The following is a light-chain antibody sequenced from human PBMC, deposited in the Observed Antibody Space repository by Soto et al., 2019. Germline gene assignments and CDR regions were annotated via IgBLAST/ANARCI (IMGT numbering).Light chain of an antibody. J-gene: IGKJ1*01. CDR1: QGISSY. Sequence: AIRMTQSPSSLSSSRGDRFTIRCRASQGISSYLAWYQQKPGKAPKLLIYAAYNLQSGVPSRFSGSGSGTDFTLTISCLQSEDFATYYCQQYYSYPRTFGQGTKVDI. CDR2: AAY. CDR3: QQYYSYPRT. V-gene: IGKV1-8*01.